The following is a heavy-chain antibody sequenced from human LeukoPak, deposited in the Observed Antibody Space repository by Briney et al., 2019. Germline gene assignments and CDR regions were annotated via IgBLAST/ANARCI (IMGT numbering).Heavy chain of an antibody. V-gene: IGHV3-23*01. D-gene: IGHD6-25*01. J-gene: IGHJ4*02. CDR2: ISGSGGGT. CDR1: GFTFSSYA. CDR3: AKDRWAAEPGNFDY. Sequence: GGSLRLSCAASGFTFSSYAMSWVRQAPEKGLEWVSTISGSGGGTYYADSVKGRFTISRDDSKNTLYLQMNSLRAEDTAVYYCAKDRWAAEPGNFDYWGQGTLVTVSS.